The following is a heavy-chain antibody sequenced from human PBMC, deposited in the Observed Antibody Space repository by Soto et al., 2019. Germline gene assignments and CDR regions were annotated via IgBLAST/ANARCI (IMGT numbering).Heavy chain of an antibody. CDR1: GGSFSGYC. D-gene: IGHD5-12*01. Sequence: SETLSLTCAVYGGSFSGYCWSWIRQPPGKGLEWIGEINHSGSTNYNPSLKSRVTISVDTSKNQFSLKLSSVTAADTAVYYCARPSWGVATITDYYYGMDVWGQGTTVTVSS. V-gene: IGHV4-34*01. J-gene: IGHJ6*02. CDR3: ARPSWGVATITDYYYGMDV. CDR2: INHSGST.